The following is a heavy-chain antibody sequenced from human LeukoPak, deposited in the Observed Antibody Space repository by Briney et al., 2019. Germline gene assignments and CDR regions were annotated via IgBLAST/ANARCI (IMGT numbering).Heavy chain of an antibody. CDR2: IYYSGST. CDR3: ARGIQLWSEYYYMGV. CDR1: GGSISSYY. V-gene: IGHV4-59*01. Sequence: SETLSLTCTVSGGSISSYYWSWIRQPPGKGLEWIGYIYYSGSTNYNPSLKSRVTISVDTSKNQFSLKLSSVTAADTAVYYCARGIQLWSEYYYMGVWGKGTTVTVSS. J-gene: IGHJ6*03. D-gene: IGHD5-18*01.